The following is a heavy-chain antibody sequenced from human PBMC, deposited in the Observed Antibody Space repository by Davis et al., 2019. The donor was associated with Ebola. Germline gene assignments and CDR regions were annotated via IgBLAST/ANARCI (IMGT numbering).Heavy chain of an antibody. CDR2: ISISSSTI. V-gene: IGHV3-11*04. CDR3: ARVALYAFDI. J-gene: IGHJ3*02. CDR1: GFTFSDYY. Sequence: GGSLRLSCAASGFTFSDYYMSWIRQAPGKGLEWISYISISSSTIYYADPVKGRFAISRDNAKSLLFLQMNSLRAEDTAVYYCARVALYAFDIWGHGTAVTVSS.